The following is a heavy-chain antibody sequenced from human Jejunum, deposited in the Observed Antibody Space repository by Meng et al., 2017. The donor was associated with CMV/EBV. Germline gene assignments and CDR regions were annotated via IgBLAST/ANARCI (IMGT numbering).Heavy chain of an antibody. CDR1: SITSGDYY. CDR3: ARTEDCSSTSCYTGFDP. Sequence: SITSGDYYWSWIREPPEKGLEWIGFTKHSGRTYYKPSLKSRLIISLDASENQFSLSLTSVTAADTAVYYCARTEDCSSTSCYTGFDPWGQGSLVTVSS. V-gene: IGHV4-30-4*08. CDR2: TKHSGRT. J-gene: IGHJ5*02. D-gene: IGHD2-2*01.